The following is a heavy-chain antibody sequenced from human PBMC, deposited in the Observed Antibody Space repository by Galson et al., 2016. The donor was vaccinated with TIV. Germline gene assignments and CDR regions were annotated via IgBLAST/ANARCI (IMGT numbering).Heavy chain of an antibody. J-gene: IGHJ4*02. CDR3: ARVLEGAGKGY. D-gene: IGHD6-19*01. CDR1: GYTFTSYY. V-gene: IGHV1-46*01. CDR2: INPSGGST. Sequence: SVKVSCKASGYTFTSYYMHWVRQAPGQGLEWMGIINPSGGSTSYAQKFQGRVTMTRDTSTSTAYMELSSLRSEDTAVYYCARVLEGAGKGYWGQGTLVTVSS.